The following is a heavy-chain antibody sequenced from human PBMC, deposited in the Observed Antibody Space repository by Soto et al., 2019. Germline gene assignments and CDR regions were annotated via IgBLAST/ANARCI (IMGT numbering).Heavy chain of an antibody. V-gene: IGHV4-59*01. J-gene: IGHJ4*02. CDR2: TYYSGST. CDR1: GGSISSYY. Sequence: SETLSLTCTVSGGSISSYYWSWIRQPPGKGLEWIGYTYYSGSTNYNPSLKSRVTISVDTSKNQFSLKLSSVTAADKAVYYCERGYYSSSRYALDYWSQGTCVTVSS. D-gene: IGHD6-13*01. CDR3: ERGYYSSSRYALDY.